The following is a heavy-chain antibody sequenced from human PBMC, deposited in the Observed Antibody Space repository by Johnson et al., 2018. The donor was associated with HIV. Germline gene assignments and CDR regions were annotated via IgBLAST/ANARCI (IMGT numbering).Heavy chain of an antibody. D-gene: IGHD1-26*01. J-gene: IGHJ3*02. CDR2: ISYDGSNK. CDR3: AKDRYGGSYPDAFDI. Sequence: QMLLVESGGGVDQPGRSLRLSCAASGFTFSSYAMHWVRQAPGKGLEWVAVISYDGSNKYYADSVKGRFTISRDNSKKTLFLQMNSLRPEDTSVYYCAKDRYGGSYPDAFDIWGQGTMVTVSS. V-gene: IGHV3-30-3*01. CDR1: GFTFSSYA.